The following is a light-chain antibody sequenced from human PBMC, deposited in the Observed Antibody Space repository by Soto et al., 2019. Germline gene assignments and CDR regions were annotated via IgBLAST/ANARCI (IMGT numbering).Light chain of an antibody. CDR1: HSVGSD. CDR2: AVS. V-gene: IGKV3-15*01. CDR3: HQYNGWPIT. Sequence: RVMTQFPVTLSASPGERATLSCRASHSVGSDLAWYQQKPGQPPRLLIYAVSTRAPDVPARFRGGGFETEFTRTISSLQSDDCAIYFCHQYNGWPITFGGGTKVEL. J-gene: IGKJ4*01.